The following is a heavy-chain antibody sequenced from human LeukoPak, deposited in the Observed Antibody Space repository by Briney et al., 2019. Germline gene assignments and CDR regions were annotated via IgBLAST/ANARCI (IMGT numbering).Heavy chain of an antibody. D-gene: IGHD6-13*01. V-gene: IGHV4-39*01. CDR3: ASRAGYSSTWYLDY. Sequence: SETLSLTCTVSGGSVGTTNYYWGWIRQPPGKGLEWIGSISYSGSPYYRPSLKSRVTISVDTSKNQLPLKLSSVTAADTAVYYCASRAGYSSTWYLDYWGQGTLVTVSS. CDR2: ISYSGSP. CDR1: GGSVGTTNYY. J-gene: IGHJ4*02.